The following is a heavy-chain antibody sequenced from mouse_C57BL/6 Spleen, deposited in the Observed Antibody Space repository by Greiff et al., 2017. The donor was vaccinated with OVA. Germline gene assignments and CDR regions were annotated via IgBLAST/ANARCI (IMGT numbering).Heavy chain of an antibody. CDR3: ARLDY. J-gene: IGHJ4*01. V-gene: IGHV1-59*01. CDR2: IDPSDSYT. Sequence: VQLQQPGAELVRPGTSVKLSCKASGYTFTSYWMHWVQQRPGQGLEWIGVIDPSDSYTNYTQKFKGKATLTVDPSSSTAYMELSSLTSEDSAVYYCARLDYWGQGTSVTVSS. CDR1: GYTFTSYW.